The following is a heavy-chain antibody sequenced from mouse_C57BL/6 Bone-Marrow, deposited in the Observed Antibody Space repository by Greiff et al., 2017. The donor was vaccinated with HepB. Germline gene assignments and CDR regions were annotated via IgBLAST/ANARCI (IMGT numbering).Heavy chain of an antibody. CDR3: TRGDYSNYVWYFDV. CDR1: GFTFSSYA. J-gene: IGHJ1*03. Sequence: DVKLQESGEGLVKPGGSLKLSCAASGFTFSSYAMSWVRQTPEKRLEWVAYISSGGDYIYYADTVKGRFTISRDNARNTLYLQMSSLKSEDTAMYYCTRGDYSNYVWYFDVWGTGTTVTVSS. CDR2: ISSGGDYI. V-gene: IGHV5-9-1*02. D-gene: IGHD2-5*01.